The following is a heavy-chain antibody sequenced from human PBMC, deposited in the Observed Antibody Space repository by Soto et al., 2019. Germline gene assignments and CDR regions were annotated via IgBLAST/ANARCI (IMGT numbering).Heavy chain of an antibody. V-gene: IGHV4-39*01. CDR1: GDSINSRSYY. CDR2: IYYSGRT. D-gene: IGHD2-21*02. Sequence: PSETLSLTCTVTGDSINSRSYYWGWIRQPPGKGLEWIGSIYYSGRTYNNPSLRSRVSMSIDTSKDQFSLKLKSVTAADTALYFCARQRTSVVTQAYFDFWGQGIQVTVSS. CDR3: ARQRTSVVTQAYFDF. J-gene: IGHJ4*02.